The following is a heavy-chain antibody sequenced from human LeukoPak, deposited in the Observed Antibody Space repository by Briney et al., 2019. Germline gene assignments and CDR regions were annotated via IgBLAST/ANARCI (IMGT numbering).Heavy chain of an antibody. V-gene: IGHV4-34*01. CDR1: GGSFSGYY. CDR3: ASSRVVPAARTFDY. CDR2: INHSGST. J-gene: IGHJ4*02. Sequence: SEALSLTCAVYGGSFSGYYWSWIRQPPGKGLEWIGEINHSGSTNYNPSLKSRVTISVDTSKNQFSLKLSFVTAADTAVYYCASSRVVPAARTFDYWGQGTLVTVSS. D-gene: IGHD2-2*01.